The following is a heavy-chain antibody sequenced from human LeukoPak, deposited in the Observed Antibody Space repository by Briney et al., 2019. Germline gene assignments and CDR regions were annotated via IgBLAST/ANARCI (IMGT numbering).Heavy chain of an antibody. CDR2: ISGSGGST. D-gene: IGHD2-15*01. CDR1: GFTFSSYA. V-gene: IGHV3-23*01. J-gene: IGHJ4*02. CDR3: AKDLSSVVAAPFDY. Sequence: GGSLRLSCAASGFTFSSYAMSWVRQAPGKGLEWVSAISGSGGSTYYADSVKGRFTTSRDNSKNTLYLQMNSLRAEDTAVYYCAKDLSSVVAAPFDYWGQGTLVTVSS.